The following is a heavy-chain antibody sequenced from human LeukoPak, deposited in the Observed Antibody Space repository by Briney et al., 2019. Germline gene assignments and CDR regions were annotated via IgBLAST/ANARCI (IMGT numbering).Heavy chain of an antibody. J-gene: IGHJ4*02. D-gene: IGHD6-13*01. Sequence: GGSLRLSCAASGFTFSSYAMSWVRQAPGKGLEWVSAISGSGGSTYYADSVKGRFTISRDNSKNTLYLQVNSLRAEDTAVYYCAKDTGPVLLAGTGFDYWGQGTLVTVSS. CDR3: AKDTGPVLLAGTGFDY. V-gene: IGHV3-23*01. CDR1: GFTFSSYA. CDR2: ISGSGGST.